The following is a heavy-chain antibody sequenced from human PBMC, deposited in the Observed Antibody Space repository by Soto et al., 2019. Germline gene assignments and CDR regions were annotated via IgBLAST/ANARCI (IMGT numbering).Heavy chain of an antibody. J-gene: IGHJ4*02. V-gene: IGHV3-33*01. Sequence: GGSLRLSCAASGFTFSSYGMHWVRQAPGKGLEWVAIIWYDGSNKYYVDSVKGRFTISRDNSKNTLYLQMNSLRAEDTAVYYCARDHGTPSFGVVIKGSDYWGQGTLVTVSS. CDR1: GFTFSSYG. CDR3: ARDHGTPSFGVVIKGSDY. D-gene: IGHD3-3*01. CDR2: IWYDGSNK.